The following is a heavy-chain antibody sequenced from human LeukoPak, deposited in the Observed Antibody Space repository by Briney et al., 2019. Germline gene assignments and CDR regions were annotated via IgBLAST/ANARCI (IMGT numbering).Heavy chain of an antibody. CDR2: ISWNSGSI. D-gene: IGHD6-13*01. CDR1: GFTLDDYA. CDR3: TKGAPQASSSWPFDY. V-gene: IGHV3-9*01. Sequence: PGRSLRLSCAASGFTLDDYAMHWVRHTPGKGLEYVSGISWNSGSIVYVDSVKGRFTISRDNAKNSLYLQMNSLRAEDTAFYYCTKGAPQASSSWPFDYWGQGTLVTVSS. J-gene: IGHJ4*02.